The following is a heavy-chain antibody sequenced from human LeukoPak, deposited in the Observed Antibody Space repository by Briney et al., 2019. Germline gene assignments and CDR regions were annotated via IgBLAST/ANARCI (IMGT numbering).Heavy chain of an antibody. V-gene: IGHV3-7*03. D-gene: IGHD3-3*01. J-gene: IGHJ4*02. CDR3: ATDRGWRTSGYYLYYFEY. Sequence: PGGSLRLSCAASGFTFSNYWMSWVRQAPGKGLEWVANIKQDGSEKYYVDSVKGRFTISRDNAKNSVYLQMNSLRAGDTAMYYCATDRGWRTSGYYLYYFEYWGQGTLVTFSS. CDR1: GFTFSNYW. CDR2: IKQDGSEK.